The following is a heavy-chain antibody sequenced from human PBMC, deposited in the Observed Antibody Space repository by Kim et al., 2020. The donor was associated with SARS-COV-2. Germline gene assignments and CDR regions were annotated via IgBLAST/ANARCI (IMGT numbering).Heavy chain of an antibody. V-gene: IGHV5-51*01. Sequence: GESLKISCKGSGYSFTSYWIGWVRQMPGKGLEWMGIIYPGDSDTRYSPSFQGQVTISADKSISTAYLQWSSLKASDTAMYYCARRWSLYSSGWYFDYWGQGTLVTVSS. CDR3: ARRWSLYSSGWYFDY. CDR1: GYSFTSYW. J-gene: IGHJ4*02. D-gene: IGHD6-19*01. CDR2: IYPGDSDT.